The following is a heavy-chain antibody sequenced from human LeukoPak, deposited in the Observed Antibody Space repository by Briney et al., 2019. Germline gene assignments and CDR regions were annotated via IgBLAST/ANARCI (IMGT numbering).Heavy chain of an antibody. J-gene: IGHJ4*02. V-gene: IGHV3-7*01. CDR3: ASGLRGTY. D-gene: IGHD1-1*01. Sequence: GGSLRLSCAASGFTFGYYWMSWVRQAPGTGQEWVANIGPDGSEKYYVDSVKGRYTISRDNAKSSLFLQMNSLRDEDTAVYYCASGLRGTYWGQGTLVTVSS. CDR2: IGPDGSEK. CDR1: GFTFGYYW.